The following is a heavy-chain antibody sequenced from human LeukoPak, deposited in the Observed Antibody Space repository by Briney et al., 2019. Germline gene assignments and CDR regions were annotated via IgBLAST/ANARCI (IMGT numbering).Heavy chain of an antibody. V-gene: IGHV4-39*01. Sequence: KPSETLSLTCTVSGGSISSSSYYWGWIRQPPGKGLEWIANIYYSGSTYYNPSLKSRVTISVDTSKNQFSLRLNSVTAADTSIYYCARIPTNAVPSAHNGFDIWGQGTLVTVSS. D-gene: IGHD5-24*01. CDR1: GGSISSSSYY. J-gene: IGHJ4*02. CDR3: ARIPTNAVPSAHNGFDI. CDR2: IYYSGST.